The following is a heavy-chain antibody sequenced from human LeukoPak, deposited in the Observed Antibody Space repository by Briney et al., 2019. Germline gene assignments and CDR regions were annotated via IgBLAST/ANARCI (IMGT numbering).Heavy chain of an antibody. Sequence: GGSLRLSCAASGFTFSTYWMSWVRQAPGKGLEWVANIKKDGSEKYYVDSVKGRFTISRDNAKNSLYLQMNSLRAEDTAVYYCAKTTYYDYWSGYFRHYFDYWSQGTLVTAPS. J-gene: IGHJ4*02. CDR2: IKKDGSEK. CDR3: AKTTYYDYWSGYFRHYFDY. D-gene: IGHD3-3*01. CDR1: GFTFSTYW. V-gene: IGHV3-7*01.